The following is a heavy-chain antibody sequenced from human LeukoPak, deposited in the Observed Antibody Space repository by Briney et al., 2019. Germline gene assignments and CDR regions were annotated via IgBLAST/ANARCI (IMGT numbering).Heavy chain of an antibody. CDR1: GGSFSGYY. J-gene: IGHJ6*03. Sequence: SETLSLTCAVYGGSFSGYYWSWIRQPPGKGLEWIGEINHSGSTNYNPSLKSRVTISVDTSKNQFSLKLSSVTAADAAVYYCARGRNYYGSGSYWRYYYYMDVWGKGTTVTVSS. CDR2: INHSGST. CDR3: ARGRNYYGSGSYWRYYYYMDV. V-gene: IGHV4-34*01. D-gene: IGHD3-10*01.